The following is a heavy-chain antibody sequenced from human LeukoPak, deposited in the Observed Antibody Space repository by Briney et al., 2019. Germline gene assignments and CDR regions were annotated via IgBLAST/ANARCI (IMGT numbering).Heavy chain of an antibody. D-gene: IGHD2/OR15-2a*01. J-gene: IGHJ4*02. CDR2: ISWDGGST. Sequence: GGSLRLSCAASEFTFSSYSMNWVRQAPGKGLEWVSLISWDGGSTYYADSVKGRFTISRDNSKNSLYLQMNSLRTEDTALYYCAKEEGIGYFDYWGQGTLVTVSS. CDR1: EFTFSSYS. V-gene: IGHV3-43*01. CDR3: AKEEGIGYFDY.